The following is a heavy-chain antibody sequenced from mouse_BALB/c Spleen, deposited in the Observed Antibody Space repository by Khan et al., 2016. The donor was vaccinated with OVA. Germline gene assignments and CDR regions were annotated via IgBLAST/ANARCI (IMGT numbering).Heavy chain of an antibody. V-gene: IGHV3-1*02. D-gene: IGHD1-1*01. CDR3: ARSGTTVVAYWYFVV. Sequence: EVQLQESGPDLVKPSQSLSLTCTVTGYSITSGYSWHWIRQFPGNKLEWMGYIHYSGSTNYNPSLKSRTSITRDTSKNQFFLQLNSVTTEETATYYCARSGTTVVAYWYFVVGGAGTTVTVSA. CDR1: GYSITSGYS. J-gene: IGHJ1*01. CDR2: IHYSGST.